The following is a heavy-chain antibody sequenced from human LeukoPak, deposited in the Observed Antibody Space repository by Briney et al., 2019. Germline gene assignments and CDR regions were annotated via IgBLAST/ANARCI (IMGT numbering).Heavy chain of an antibody. D-gene: IGHD2-15*01. J-gene: IGHJ4*02. CDR1: GFTFSSYA. CDR2: ISGSDGSP. CDR3: ARLRGGLYSDY. Sequence: GGSLRLSCAASGFTFSSYAMNWARQAPGKGLEWVASISGSDGSPRYADPVKGRFTISRDNAKNTMYLQMSSLRAEDTAVYYCARLRGGLYSDYWGQGTLVTVSS. V-gene: IGHV3-23*01.